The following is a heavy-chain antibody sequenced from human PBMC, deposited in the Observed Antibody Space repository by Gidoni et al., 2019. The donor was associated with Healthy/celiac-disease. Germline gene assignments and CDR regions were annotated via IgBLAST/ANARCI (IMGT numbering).Heavy chain of an antibody. Sequence: EVQLVESGGGLVQPGGSLRISCAASGFTVSSNYMSWVRQAPGKGLEWVSVIYSGGSTYYADSVKGRFTISRDNSKNTLYLQMNSLRAEDTAVYYCARVDIVVVTGFDYWGQGTLVTVSS. J-gene: IGHJ4*02. CDR2: IYSGGST. CDR3: ARVDIVVVTGFDY. CDR1: GFTVSSNY. D-gene: IGHD2-21*02. V-gene: IGHV3-66*01.